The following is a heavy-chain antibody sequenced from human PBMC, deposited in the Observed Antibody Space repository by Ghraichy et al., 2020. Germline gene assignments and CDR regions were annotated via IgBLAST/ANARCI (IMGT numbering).Heavy chain of an antibody. J-gene: IGHJ6*02. CDR1: GFTVSSNQ. V-gene: IGHV3-53*01. Sequence: LSLTCAASGFTVSSNQMNWVRQAPGKGLEWVSSIDIAGSTYYADSVKGRFTISRDNSKNTLFLQMNSLRAEDTAVYFCASSLDFLDQNNGVDVWGQGTTVTVSS. CDR3: ASSLDFLDQNNGVDV. CDR2: IDIAGST. D-gene: IGHD3/OR15-3a*01.